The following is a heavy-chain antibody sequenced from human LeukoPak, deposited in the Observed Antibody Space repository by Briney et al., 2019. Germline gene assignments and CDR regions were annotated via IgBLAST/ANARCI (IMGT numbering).Heavy chain of an antibody. J-gene: IGHJ4*02. Sequence: PGGSLRLSCAASGFTFSSYAMSWVRQAPGKGLEWVSAISGSGGSTYYADSVKGRFTTSRDNSKNTLYLQMNSLRAEDTAVYYCAKDYYDSSGYYYFDYWGQGTLVTVSS. CDR1: GFTFSSYA. CDR2: ISGSGGST. D-gene: IGHD3-22*01. V-gene: IGHV3-23*01. CDR3: AKDYYDSSGYYYFDY.